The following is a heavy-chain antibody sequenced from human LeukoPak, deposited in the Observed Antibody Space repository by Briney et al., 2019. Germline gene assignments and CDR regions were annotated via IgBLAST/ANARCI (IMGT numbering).Heavy chain of an antibody. Sequence: SETLSLTCPVSGGSISSSSYYWGWIRQPPGKGREWIGGIYYSGSTYYNPSLESRVTISVDPSKNQCSLKLSSVTAADTAVYYCASAPEDFWSGYSYFGGMDVWGQGTTVTVSS. CDR1: GGSISSSSYY. CDR3: ASAPEDFWSGYSYFGGMDV. D-gene: IGHD3-3*01. V-gene: IGHV4-39*01. CDR2: IYYSGST. J-gene: IGHJ6*02.